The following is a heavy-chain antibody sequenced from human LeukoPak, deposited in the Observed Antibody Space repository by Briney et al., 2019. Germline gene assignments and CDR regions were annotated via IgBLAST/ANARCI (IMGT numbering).Heavy chain of an antibody. Sequence: PSETLSLTCSISGGSISSSYWSWIRQAPGKGPEWIGYIFYTGNNDYSPSLKSRVTISVDTSKNQFSLRVNSVTAADTAVYYCARAIYSRAWYASDIWGQGTVVTVSA. CDR1: GGSISSSY. V-gene: IGHV4-59*01. CDR3: ARAIYSRAWYASDI. D-gene: IGHD6-19*01. J-gene: IGHJ3*02. CDR2: IFYTGNN.